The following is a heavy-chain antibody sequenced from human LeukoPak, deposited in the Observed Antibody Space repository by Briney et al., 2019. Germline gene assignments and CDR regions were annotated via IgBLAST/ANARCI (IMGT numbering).Heavy chain of an antibody. Sequence: GASVKVSCRASGYTFTDYYMYWVRQAPGQGLEWMGWISGNNGNTKYAQKFQGRVTMTTDTSTSTAYMELRSLRSDDTAVYYCARDNGALNSFIGPFDYWGQGTLVTVSS. CDR3: ARDNGALNSFIGPFDY. V-gene: IGHV1-18*04. J-gene: IGHJ4*02. CDR2: ISGNNGNT. CDR1: GYTFTDYY. D-gene: IGHD2-8*01.